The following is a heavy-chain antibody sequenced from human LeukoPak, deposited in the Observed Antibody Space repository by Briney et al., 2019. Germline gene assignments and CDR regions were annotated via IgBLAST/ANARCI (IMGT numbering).Heavy chain of an antibody. CDR2: ISGSGGST. D-gene: IGHD6-13*01. J-gene: IGHJ4*02. CDR3: ANLGPRELVRSLKLTYPPDY. V-gene: IGHV3-23*01. CDR1: GFTFSSYA. Sequence: PGGSLRLSCAASGFTFSSYAMSWVRQAPGKGLEWVSAISGSGGSTYYADSVKGRFTISRDNSKNTLYLQMNSLRAEDTAVYYCANLGPRELVRSLKLTYPPDYWGQGTLVTVSS.